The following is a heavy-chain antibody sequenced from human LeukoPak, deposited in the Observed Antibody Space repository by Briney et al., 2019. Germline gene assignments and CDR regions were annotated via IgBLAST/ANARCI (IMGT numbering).Heavy chain of an antibody. CDR3: AKAGYGSGSQALDY. V-gene: IGHV3-23*01. CDR2: ISGSGGST. J-gene: IGHJ4*02. D-gene: IGHD3-10*01. Sequence: GGSLRLSCAASGFTFSSYAMSWVRQAPGKGLEWVSAISGSGGSTYYADSVKGRFAISRDNSKNTLYLQMNSLRAEDTAVYYCAKAGYGSGSQALDYWGQGTLVTVSS. CDR1: GFTFSSYA.